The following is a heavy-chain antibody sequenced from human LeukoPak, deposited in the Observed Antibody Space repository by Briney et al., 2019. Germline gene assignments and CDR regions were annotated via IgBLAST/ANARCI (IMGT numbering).Heavy chain of an antibody. J-gene: IGHJ4*02. CDR2: ISGTGDST. CDR3: ATRGTTATKYFEH. V-gene: IGHV3-23*01. D-gene: IGHD1-1*01. CDR1: GFTFSSYA. Sequence: PGGSLRLSCAASGFTFSSYAMSWVRQAPGKGLEWVSGISGTGDSTYYADSVKGRFTISRDNSKNTLHLQMNSLRAEDTAVYYCATRGTTATKYFEHWGQGTLVTVSS.